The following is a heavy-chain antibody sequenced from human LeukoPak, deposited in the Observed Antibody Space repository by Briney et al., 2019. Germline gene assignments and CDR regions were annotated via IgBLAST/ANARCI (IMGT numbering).Heavy chain of an antibody. D-gene: IGHD3-10*01. CDR1: GGSISSYY. CDR2: IYTSGST. Sequence: PTETLSLTCTVSGGSISSYYWSWIRQPAGKGREWIGRIYTSGSTNYNPSLKSRVTMSVDTSKNQFSLKLSSVTAADTAVYYCASSIVVRGVMYGMDVWGQGTTVTVSS. J-gene: IGHJ6*02. V-gene: IGHV4-4*07. CDR3: ASSIVVRGVMYGMDV.